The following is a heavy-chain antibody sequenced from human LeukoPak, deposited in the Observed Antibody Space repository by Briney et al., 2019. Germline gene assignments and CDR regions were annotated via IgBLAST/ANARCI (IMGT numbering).Heavy chain of an antibody. CDR2: IYTSGST. Sequence: PSETLSLTCTVSGGSISSYYWSWIRQPAGKGLEWIGRIYTSGSTNYNPSLKSRVTMSVDTSKNQFSLKLSSVTAADTAVYYCARGLYCSSTSCYPKTYYYYYMDVWGKGTTVTISS. J-gene: IGHJ6*03. CDR3: ARGLYCSSTSCYPKTYYYYYMDV. CDR1: GGSISSYY. V-gene: IGHV4-4*07. D-gene: IGHD2-2*01.